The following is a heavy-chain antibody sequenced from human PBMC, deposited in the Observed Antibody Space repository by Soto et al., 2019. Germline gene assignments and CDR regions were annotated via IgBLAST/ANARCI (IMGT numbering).Heavy chain of an antibody. CDR1: GYSFTSYL. V-gene: IGHV5-51*01. CDR2: IYPGDSDT. CDR3: ARGGPYYDLWSRKWVPFDP. D-gene: IGHD3-3*01. Sequence: GESLKISFKGSGYSFTSYLICWVRQMPVKGLERMGIIYPGDSDTRYSPSFQGQVTISADKSISTAYLQWSSLKASDTAMYYCARGGPYYDLWSRKWVPFDPWGQGTLVAVSS. J-gene: IGHJ5*02.